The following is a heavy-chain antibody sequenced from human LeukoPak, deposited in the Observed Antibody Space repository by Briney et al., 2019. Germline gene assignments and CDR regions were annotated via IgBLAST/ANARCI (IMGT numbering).Heavy chain of an antibody. Sequence: PGRSLRLSCVASGFTFDDYDMQWVRQTPGKGLEWVSGISWNSGSIGYADSVKGRFTISRDNAKNSLYLQMSSLRADDAALYYCAVSGVTIFGVVINHLDYWGQGTLVTVSS. D-gene: IGHD3-3*01. CDR3: AVSGVTIFGVVINHLDY. V-gene: IGHV3-9*01. J-gene: IGHJ4*02. CDR1: GFTFDDYD. CDR2: ISWNSGSI.